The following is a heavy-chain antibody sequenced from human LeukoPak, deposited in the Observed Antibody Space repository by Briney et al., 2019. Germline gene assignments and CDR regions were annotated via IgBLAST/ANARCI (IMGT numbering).Heavy chain of an antibody. CDR3: AKDAHWSADH. CDR2: INADGSGT. J-gene: IGHJ5*02. V-gene: IGHV3-74*01. CDR1: GFTFSSHW. Sequence: GGSLRLSCAASGFTFSSHWMHWVRQAPGKGLVWVSRINADGSGTTYADSVKGRFTISRDNSKNTVYVQMNSLRPEDTAVYYCAKDAHWSADHWGQGTLVTVSS. D-gene: IGHD3-3*01.